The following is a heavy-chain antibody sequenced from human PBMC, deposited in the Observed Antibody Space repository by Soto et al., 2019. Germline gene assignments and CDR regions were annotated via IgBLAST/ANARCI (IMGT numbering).Heavy chain of an antibody. V-gene: IGHV3-7*01. CDR3: ASHIDRLFYYYYGMDV. CDR2: IKQDGSEK. D-gene: IGHD3-22*01. Sequence: WGCLRFSCASSGFTFSCYWMNRVRQAPGKGLDWVANIKQDGSEKYYVDSVKGRFTISRDNAKNSLYLQMNSLRAEDTAVYYCASHIDRLFYYYYGMDVWGQGTTVTVSS. CDR1: GFTFSCYW. J-gene: IGHJ6*01.